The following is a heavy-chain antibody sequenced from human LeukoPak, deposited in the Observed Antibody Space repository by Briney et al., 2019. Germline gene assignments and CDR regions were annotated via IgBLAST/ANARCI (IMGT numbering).Heavy chain of an antibody. Sequence: SETLSLTCTVSGGSIRSYYWSWIRQSPGKGLEWIGYIYYSGSTNYNPSLKSRVTISADTSKNQFFLKLSSVTAADTAVYYCARHGTSSFYYYAMDVWGQGTTVTVSS. D-gene: IGHD1-1*01. CDR3: ARHGTSSFYYYAMDV. V-gene: IGHV4-59*08. CDR1: GGSIRSYY. J-gene: IGHJ6*02. CDR2: IYYSGST.